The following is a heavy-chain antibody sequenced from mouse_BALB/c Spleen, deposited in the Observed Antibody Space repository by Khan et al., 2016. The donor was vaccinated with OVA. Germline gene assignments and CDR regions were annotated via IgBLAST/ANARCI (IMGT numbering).Heavy chain of an antibody. Sequence: QVQLKQSGPELVRPGASVKMSCKASGYTFTSFWIHWVKQRPGQGLEWIGMIDPSKSETRLNQKFKDKATLNVDKSSNTAYMQLRRLTSEDAAAYYCARGGYGSPFAYWGQGTLVTVSA. CDR3: ARGGYGSPFAY. CDR2: IDPSKSET. CDR1: GYTFTSFW. V-gene: IGHV1S127*01. D-gene: IGHD1-1*01. J-gene: IGHJ3*01.